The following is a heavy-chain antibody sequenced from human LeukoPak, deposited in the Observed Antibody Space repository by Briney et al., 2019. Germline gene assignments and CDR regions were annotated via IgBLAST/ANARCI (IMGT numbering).Heavy chain of an antibody. D-gene: IGHD2-21*02. V-gene: IGHV1-18*01. J-gene: IGHJ4*02. CDR3: ARETAGELDY. CDR1: GYSFTRHG. CDR2: INPDSGNT. Sequence: ASVKVSCKASGYSFTRHGLNWVRQATGQGLEWIGWINPDSGNTNNAQKVQGRITMTMERSKSTVYMELRSLRTDDAAVYYCARETAGELDYWGQGSLVTVSS.